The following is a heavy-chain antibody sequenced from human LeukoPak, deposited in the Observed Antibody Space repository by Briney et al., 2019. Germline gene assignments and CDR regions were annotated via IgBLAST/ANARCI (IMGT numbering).Heavy chain of an antibody. CDR3: AKDTSASIYYMEV. J-gene: IGHJ6*03. V-gene: IGHV3-33*06. CDR1: GFFFRSYG. Sequence: GRSLRLSCAASGFFFRSYGVHWVRQAPGKGLEWVAVIWNDGSEKYFAESVKGRFTISRDNSNNTLYLQIDTLRAEDTAVYYCAKDTSASIYYMEVWGKGTTVTVSS. CDR2: IWNDGSEK. D-gene: IGHD2-2*01.